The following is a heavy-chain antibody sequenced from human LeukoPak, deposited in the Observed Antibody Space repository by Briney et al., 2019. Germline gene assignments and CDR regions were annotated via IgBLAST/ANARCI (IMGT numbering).Heavy chain of an antibody. D-gene: IGHD2-2*01. CDR1: GFTFSSYA. Sequence: RGGSLRLSCAASGFTFSSYAMHWVRQAPGKGLEWVAVISYDGSNKYYADSVKGRFTISRDNSKNTLYLQMNSLRVEDTAVYYCARDRSLYCSSTSCWRRWFDPWGQGTLVTVSP. CDR2: ISYDGSNK. J-gene: IGHJ5*02. V-gene: IGHV3-30*04. CDR3: ARDRSLYCSSTSCWRRWFDP.